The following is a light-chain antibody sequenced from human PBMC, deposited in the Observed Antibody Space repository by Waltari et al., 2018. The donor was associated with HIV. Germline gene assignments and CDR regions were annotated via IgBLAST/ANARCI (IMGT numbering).Light chain of an antibody. J-gene: IGKJ2*01. CDR1: QSIISY. V-gene: IGKV1-39*01. CDR2: AAS. Sequence: DIQVTQSPSSLSASVGDRVTITCLARQSIISYLNWYQQKPGKAPKLLICAASSSQSGVPSRFSGSRSGKDFALTISSLQPEEFATEHCHQGYSTPPMYTSGQGTKLEIK. CDR3: HQGYSTPPMYT.